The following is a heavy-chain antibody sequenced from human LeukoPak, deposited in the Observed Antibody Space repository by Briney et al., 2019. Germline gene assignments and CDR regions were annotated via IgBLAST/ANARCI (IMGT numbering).Heavy chain of an antibody. CDR2: IIPIFGTA. CDR1: GGTFSSYA. CDR3: ASPSPDITLSWFGPLPL. V-gene: IGHV1-69*13. J-gene: IGHJ4*02. Sequence: GASVKVSCKASGGTFSSYAISWVRQAPGQGLEWMGGIIPIFGTANYAQKFQGRVTITADESTSTAYMELSSLRSEDTAVYYCASPSPDITLSWFGPLPLWGQGTLVTVSS. D-gene: IGHD3-10*01.